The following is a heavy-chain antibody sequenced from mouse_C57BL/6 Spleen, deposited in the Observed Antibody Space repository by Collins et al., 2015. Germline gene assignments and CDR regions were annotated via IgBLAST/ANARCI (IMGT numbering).Heavy chain of an antibody. Sequence: QVQLQQSGAELMKPGASVKISCKATGYTFSSYWIEWVKQRPGHGLEWIGEILPGSGSTNYNEKFKGKATFTADTSSNTAYMQLSSLTSEDSAVYYCARSRGNYGFAYWGQGTLVTVSA. D-gene: IGHD2-1*01. CDR3: ARSRGNYGFAY. V-gene: IGHV1-9*01. CDR2: ILPGSGST. J-gene: IGHJ3*01. CDR1: GYTFSSYW.